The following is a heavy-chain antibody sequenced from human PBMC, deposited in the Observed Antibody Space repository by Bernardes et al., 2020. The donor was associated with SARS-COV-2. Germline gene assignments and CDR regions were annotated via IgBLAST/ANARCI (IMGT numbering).Heavy chain of an antibody. J-gene: IGHJ3*02. CDR3: ARQAYYDYVWGSYRYAPGGYDAFDI. D-gene: IGHD3-16*02. CDR2: IYPGDSDT. CDR1: GYSFTSYW. Sequence: GESLKISCKGSGYSFTSYWIGWVRQMPGKGLEWMGIIYPGDSDTRYSPSFQGQVTISADKSISTAYLQWSSLKASDTAMYYCARQAYYDYVWGSYRYAPGGYDAFDIWGQGTMVTVSS. V-gene: IGHV5-51*01.